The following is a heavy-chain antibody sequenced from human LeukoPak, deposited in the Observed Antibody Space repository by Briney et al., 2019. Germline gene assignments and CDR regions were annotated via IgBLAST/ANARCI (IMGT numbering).Heavy chain of an antibody. Sequence: ASVKVSCKASGYIFINYYIHWVQQAPGQGLEWMGLINPNGAYTTNAQKFQGRVTVTRDTSTSTVYMELSSLRSDDTAVYYCARDRDSSGRYYFDYWGQGSLVTVSS. CDR2: INPNGAYT. CDR3: ARDRDSSGRYYFDY. D-gene: IGHD3-22*01. CDR1: GYIFINYY. J-gene: IGHJ4*02. V-gene: IGHV1-46*01.